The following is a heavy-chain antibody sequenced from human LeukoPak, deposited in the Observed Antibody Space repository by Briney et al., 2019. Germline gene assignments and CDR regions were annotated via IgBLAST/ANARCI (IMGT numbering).Heavy chain of an antibody. CDR2: IYYSGST. D-gene: IGHD3-9*01. CDR3: AGVSILTGYYKGNAFDI. CDR1: GGSISSHY. Sequence: SETLSLTCPVSGGSISSHYWSWIRQPPGKGLEWIGYIYYSGSTNYNPSFKSRVTISVDTSKNQFSLKLSSVTAADTAVYYCAGVSILTGYYKGNAFDIWGQGTMVTVSS. V-gene: IGHV4-59*11. J-gene: IGHJ3*02.